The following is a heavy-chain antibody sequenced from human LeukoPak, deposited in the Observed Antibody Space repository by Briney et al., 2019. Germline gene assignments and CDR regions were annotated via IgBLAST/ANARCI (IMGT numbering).Heavy chain of an antibody. V-gene: IGHV3-13*01. CDR1: GFTFSISD. Sequence: GGSLRLSCTASGFTFSISDMHWVRQATGKGLEWVSGVGTVGDKYYAGSVKGRFTISREDAKNSVYLQMNSLRAGDTAVYYCARGGKTAMADYWGQGTLVTVSS. CDR3: ARGGKTAMADY. J-gene: IGHJ4*02. D-gene: IGHD5-18*01. CDR2: VGTVGDK.